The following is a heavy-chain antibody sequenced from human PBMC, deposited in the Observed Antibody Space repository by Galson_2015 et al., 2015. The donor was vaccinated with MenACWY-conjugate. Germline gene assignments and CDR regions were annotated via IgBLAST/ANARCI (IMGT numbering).Heavy chain of an antibody. J-gene: IGHJ3*01. Sequence: SLRLSCAASGFTFSSYAMRWVRQAPGKGLEWDSSMFRDGMSYYADSVRGRVTISRDNFQNMLYLQMNSLRVEDTAVYFCASSEYGDLHRGAFDLWGRGTLVTVSS. CDR3: ASSEYGDLHRGAFDL. CDR2: MFRDGMS. D-gene: IGHD4-17*01. V-gene: IGHV3-23*01. CDR1: GFTFSSYA.